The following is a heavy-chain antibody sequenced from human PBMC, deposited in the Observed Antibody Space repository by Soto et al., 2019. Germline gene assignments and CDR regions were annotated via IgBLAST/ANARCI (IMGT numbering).Heavy chain of an antibody. D-gene: IGHD1-26*01. CDR1: GYTFTSYY. Sequence: ASVKVSCKASGYTFTSYYMHWVRQAPGQGLEWMGIINPSGGSTSYAQKFQGRVTMTRDTSTSTVYMELSSLRSEDTPVYYCARVPSIVGATSLRYYFDYWGQGTLVTVSS. V-gene: IGHV1-46*01. CDR2: INPSGGST. J-gene: IGHJ4*02. CDR3: ARVPSIVGATSLRYYFDY.